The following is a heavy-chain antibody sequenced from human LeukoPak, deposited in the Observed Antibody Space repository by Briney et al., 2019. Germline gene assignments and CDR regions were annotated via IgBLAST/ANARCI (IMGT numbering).Heavy chain of an antibody. J-gene: IGHJ4*02. CDR1: GYTFTGYY. CDR3: AGGVLGWGSSFDY. CDR2: INPNSGGT. D-gene: IGHD3-16*01. Sequence: ASVKVSCKASGYTFTGYYMHWVRQAPGQGLEWMGRINPNSGGTNYTQKFQGRVTMTRDTSISTAYMELSRLRSDDTAVYYCAGGVLGWGSSFDYGGQGTLVPVPS. V-gene: IGHV1-2*06.